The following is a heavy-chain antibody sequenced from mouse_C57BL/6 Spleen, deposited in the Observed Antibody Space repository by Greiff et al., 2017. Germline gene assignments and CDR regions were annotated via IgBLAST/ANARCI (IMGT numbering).Heavy chain of an antibody. CDR2: IYPGDGDT. Sequence: VKLVESGAELVKPGASVKISCKASGYAFSSYWMNWVKQRPGKGLEWIGQIYPGDGDTNYNGKFKGKATLTADKSSSTAYMQLSSLTSEDSAVYFCARAITTVVARYWYFDVWGTGTTVTVSS. V-gene: IGHV1-80*01. CDR3: ARAITTVVARYWYFDV. D-gene: IGHD1-1*01. J-gene: IGHJ1*03. CDR1: GYAFSSYW.